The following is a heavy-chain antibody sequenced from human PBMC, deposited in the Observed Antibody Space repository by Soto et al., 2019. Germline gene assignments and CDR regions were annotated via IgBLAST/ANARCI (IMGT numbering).Heavy chain of an antibody. CDR1: GFTFSTYA. CDR3: VKHSEYQLLSWFDP. D-gene: IGHD2-2*01. J-gene: IGHJ5*02. CDR2: ISAGGGNT. Sequence: LESGGGLAQPGVSLRLSCAASGFTFSTYAMSWVRQAPGKGLEWVSGISAGGGNTFYADSVRGRFTISRDNSKNTLDLQMSSLRAEDAALYFCVKHSEYQLLSWFDPWGQGTLVTVSS. V-gene: IGHV3-23*01.